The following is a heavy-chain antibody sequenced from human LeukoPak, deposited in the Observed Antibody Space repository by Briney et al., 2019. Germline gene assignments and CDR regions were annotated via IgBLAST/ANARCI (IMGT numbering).Heavy chain of an antibody. CDR3: ARGPRYSSSLGY. J-gene: IGHJ4*02. Sequence: ASVKVSCKTSGYTFTNYDINWVRQATGQGLEWMGWINPKSGRTGYAQKFQGRVTMTRNTSISTAYMELSSLRSEDTAVYYCARGPRYSSSLGYWGQGTLVTVSS. CDR2: INPKSGRT. D-gene: IGHD6-13*01. CDR1: GYTFTNYD. V-gene: IGHV1-8*02.